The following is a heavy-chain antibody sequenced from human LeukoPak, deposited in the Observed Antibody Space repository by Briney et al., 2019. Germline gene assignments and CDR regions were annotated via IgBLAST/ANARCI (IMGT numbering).Heavy chain of an antibody. Sequence: GGSLRLSCAASGFTFSGSAMHWVRQASGKGLEWVGRIRSKANSYATAYAASVKGRFTISRDDSKNTAYLQMNSLKTEDTAVYYCTRHDRATVTNKKVDYWGQGTLVTVSS. CDR1: GFTFSGSA. CDR2: IRSKANSYAT. J-gene: IGHJ4*02. D-gene: IGHD4-17*01. CDR3: TRHDRATVTNKKVDY. V-gene: IGHV3-73*01.